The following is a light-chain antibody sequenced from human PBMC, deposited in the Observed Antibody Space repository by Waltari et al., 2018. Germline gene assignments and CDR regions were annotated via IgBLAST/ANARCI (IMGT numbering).Light chain of an antibody. CDR3: MQAQQAPWT. Sequence: EIVMTRSPLSLPVTPGEPASISCRSSQSLLYSNGYNYLHWYLQKPGQSPQLLIYLGSNRASGVPDRFSGSGSGTDFTLKISRVEAEDVGVYYCMQAQQAPWTFGQGTKVEIK. J-gene: IGKJ1*01. CDR2: LGS. CDR1: QSLLYSNGYNY. V-gene: IGKV2-28*01.